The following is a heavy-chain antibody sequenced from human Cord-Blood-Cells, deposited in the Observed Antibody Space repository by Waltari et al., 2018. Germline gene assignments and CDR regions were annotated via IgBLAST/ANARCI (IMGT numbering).Heavy chain of an antibody. CDR3: ARPPANWGFLDWYFDL. Sequence: QVQLQQWGAGLLKPSETLSLTCAVYGGSFSGYYWSWIRQPPGKGLEWIGEINHSGSTNYNPSLKSRVTISVDTSKNQFSLKLSSVTAADTAVYYCARPPANWGFLDWYFDLWGRGTLVTVSS. V-gene: IGHV4-34*01. CDR2: INHSGST. D-gene: IGHD7-27*01. J-gene: IGHJ2*01. CDR1: GGSFSGYY.